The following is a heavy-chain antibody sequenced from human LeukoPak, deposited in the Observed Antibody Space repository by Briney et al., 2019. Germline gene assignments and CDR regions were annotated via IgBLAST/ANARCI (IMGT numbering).Heavy chain of an antibody. D-gene: IGHD1-26*01. CDR2: IYYSGST. J-gene: IGHJ4*02. V-gene: IGHV4-59*08. CDR3: ARHGGSYYRYYFDY. Sequence: PSETLSLTCTVSGGSISSYYWSWIRQPPGKGLEWIGYIYYSGSTNYNPSLKSRVTISVDTSKNQFSLKLSSVTAADTAVYYCARHGGSYYRYYFDYWGQGTLVTVSS. CDR1: GGSISSYY.